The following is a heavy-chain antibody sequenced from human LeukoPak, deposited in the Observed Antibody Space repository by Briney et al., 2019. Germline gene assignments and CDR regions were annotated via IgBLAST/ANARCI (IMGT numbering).Heavy chain of an antibody. D-gene: IGHD6-13*01. CDR1: GSKLTNNW. CDR2: IYPGYSDA. J-gene: IGHJ5*02. V-gene: IGHV5-51*01. Sequence: AGASLKISCKISGSKLTNNWIGWVREVPGKGLEWMGLIYPGYSDAKYSPSFQGQVTLSVDASISTAYLQLSGLRASDTAIYYCVRFALSSSLDHWGQGTLVTVSS. CDR3: VRFALSSSLDH.